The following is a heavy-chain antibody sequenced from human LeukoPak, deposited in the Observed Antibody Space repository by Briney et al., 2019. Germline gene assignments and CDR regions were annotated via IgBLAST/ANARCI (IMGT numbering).Heavy chain of an antibody. V-gene: IGHV3-11*06. Sequence: PRGSLRLSCAASGFTFSDYYMSWVRQAPGKGLEWVSYISSSSSYTNYADSVKGRFTISRDNAKNSLYLQMNSLRAEDTAVYYCARDQLNPSSVYFDAFDIWGQGTMVTVSS. CDR3: ARDQLNPSSVYFDAFDI. CDR2: ISSSSSYT. D-gene: IGHD3-22*01. J-gene: IGHJ3*02. CDR1: GFTFSDYY.